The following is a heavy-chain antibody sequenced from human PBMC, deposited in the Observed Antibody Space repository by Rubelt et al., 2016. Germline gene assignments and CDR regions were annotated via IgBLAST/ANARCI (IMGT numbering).Heavy chain of an antibody. CDR2: ISSSSSYI. D-gene: IGHD5-12*01. CDR3: ARETSMVATRFSDY. Sequence: VSSISSSSSYIYYADSVKGRFTISRDNAKNSLYLQMNSLRAEDTAVYYCARETSMVATRFSDYWGQGTLVTVSS. V-gene: IGHV3-21*01. J-gene: IGHJ4*02.